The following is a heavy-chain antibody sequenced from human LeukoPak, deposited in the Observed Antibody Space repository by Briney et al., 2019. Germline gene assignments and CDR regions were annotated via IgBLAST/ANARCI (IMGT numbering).Heavy chain of an antibody. J-gene: IGHJ4*02. D-gene: IGHD3-22*01. CDR2: IKSKTDGGTT. CDR3: TTEYYYDSSGYRTFDY. V-gene: IGHV3-15*01. Sequence: GGSLRLSCVTSGFTLSSYAIHWVRQAPGKGLEWVGRIKSKTDGGTTDYAAPVKGRFTISRDDSKNTLYLQMNSLKTEDTAVYYCTTEYYYDSSGYRTFDYWGQGTLVTVSS. CDR1: GFTLSSYA.